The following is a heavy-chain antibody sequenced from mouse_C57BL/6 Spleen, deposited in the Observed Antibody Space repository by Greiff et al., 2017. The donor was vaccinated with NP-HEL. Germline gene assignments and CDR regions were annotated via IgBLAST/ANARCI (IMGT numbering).Heavy chain of an antibody. CDR1: GYAFSSSW. Sequence: VQLQQSGPELVKPGASVKISCKASGYAFSSSWMNWVKQRPGKGLEWIGRIYPGDGDTNYNGKFKGKATLTADKSSSTAYMQLSSLTSEDSAVYFCARSATGTWYFDVWGTGTTVTVSS. D-gene: IGHD4-1*02. J-gene: IGHJ1*03. CDR3: ARSATGTWYFDV. V-gene: IGHV1-82*01. CDR2: IYPGDGDT.